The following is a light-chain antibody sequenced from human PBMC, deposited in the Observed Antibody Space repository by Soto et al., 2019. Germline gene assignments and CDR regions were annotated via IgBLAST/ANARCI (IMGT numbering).Light chain of an antibody. V-gene: IGLV2-8*01. J-gene: IGLJ1*01. CDR3: RSYAGSNSWV. CDR1: SSDVGGYNF. CDR2: EVS. Sequence: QSALTQPPSASGSPGQAVTISCTGSSSDVGGYNFVSWYQQHPGKAPKLMISEVSERPSGVPDRFSGSKSGNTASLTVSGLQAEDEADYYCRSYAGSNSWVFGTGTKVTVL.